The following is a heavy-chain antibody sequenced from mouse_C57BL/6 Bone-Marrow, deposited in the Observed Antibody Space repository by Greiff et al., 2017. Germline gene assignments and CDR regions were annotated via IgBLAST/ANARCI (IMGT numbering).Heavy chain of an antibody. CDR3: ARPPFYGSSPIGYCDV. J-gene: IGHJ1*03. V-gene: IGHV1-59*01. CDR2: LDPSDRYT. CDR1: GYTFTSYW. D-gene: IGHD1-1*01. Sequence: VQMQQPGAELVRPGTSVKLSCKASGYTFTSYWMHWVQQRPGQGLEWIGVLDPSDRYTNYNHKFKGKATLTVDTSSSTAYLQLSSLTSEDSAVYYWARPPFYGSSPIGYCDVWGTGTTVTVSS.